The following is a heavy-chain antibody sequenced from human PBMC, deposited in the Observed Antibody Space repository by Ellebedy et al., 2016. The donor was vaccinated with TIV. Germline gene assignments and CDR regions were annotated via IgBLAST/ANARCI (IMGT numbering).Heavy chain of an antibody. D-gene: IGHD2-21*01. Sequence: GESLKISXAVSGFTFSNHWMSWVRQAPGKGPEWVANIKQDGSEKNYVESVKGRFSISRDNAKDSLYLQMNSLRAEDTAVYYCAKARGSSEIDYNNFGMDVWGQGTTVTVSS. CDR2: IKQDGSEK. CDR3: AKARGSSEIDYNNFGMDV. J-gene: IGHJ6*02. CDR1: GFTFSNHW. V-gene: IGHV3-7*03.